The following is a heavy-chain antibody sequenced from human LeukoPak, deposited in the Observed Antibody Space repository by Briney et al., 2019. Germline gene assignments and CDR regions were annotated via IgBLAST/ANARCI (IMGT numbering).Heavy chain of an antibody. CDR3: ARGLTAVALYFDY. J-gene: IGHJ4*02. D-gene: IGHD6-19*01. V-gene: IGHV4-34*01. CDR2: INHSGST. CDR1: GFTFSSYA. Sequence: PGGSLRLSCAASGFTFSSYAMSWIRQPPGKGLEWIGEINHSGSTNYNPSLKSRVTISVDTSKNQFSLKLSSVTAADTAVYYCARGLTAVALYFDYWGQGTLVTVSS.